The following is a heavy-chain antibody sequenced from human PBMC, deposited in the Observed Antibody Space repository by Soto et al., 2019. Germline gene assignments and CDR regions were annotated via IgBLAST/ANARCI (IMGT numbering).Heavy chain of an antibody. CDR3: ARVGSVSPVSV. J-gene: IGHJ4*02. D-gene: IGHD3-10*01. Sequence: QVQLQESGPGLVKPSETLSLTCTVSGDSISSSNWWSWVRQPPGKGLEWIGETYHSGTTKYNPSLKGRVTISLDFSNNQFYLELKSVTAADTAVYYCARVGSVSPVSVCGQGALVIVSS. CDR1: GDSISSSNW. CDR2: TYHSGTT. V-gene: IGHV4-4*02.